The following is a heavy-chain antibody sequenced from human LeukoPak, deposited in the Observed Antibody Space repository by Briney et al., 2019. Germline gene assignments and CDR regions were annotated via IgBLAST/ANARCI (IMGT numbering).Heavy chain of an antibody. V-gene: IGHV4-59*01. D-gene: IGHD3-22*01. CDR3: ARSGYYYDSSGYYPYFDY. J-gene: IGHJ4*02. Sequence: SETLSLTCAVSGGSISSYYWSWIRQPPGKGLEWIGYIYYSGSTNYNPSLKSRVTISVDTSKNQFSLKLSSVTAADTAVYYCARSGYYYDSSGYYPYFDYWGQGTLVTVSS. CDR2: IYYSGST. CDR1: GGSISSYY.